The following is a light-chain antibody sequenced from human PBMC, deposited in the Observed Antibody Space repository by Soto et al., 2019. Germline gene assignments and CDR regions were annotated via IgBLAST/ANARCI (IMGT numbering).Light chain of an antibody. CDR2: DAS. CDR1: QSISSW. V-gene: IGKV1-5*01. Sequence: DIQMTQSPSTLSASVGDRVTITCRASQSISSWLAWYQQKPGKAPKLLIYDASSLESGVPSRFSGSGSETEFTLTISSLQPDDFATYYCQQYNSYLFGQGTKVDI. CDR3: QQYNSYL. J-gene: IGKJ1*01.